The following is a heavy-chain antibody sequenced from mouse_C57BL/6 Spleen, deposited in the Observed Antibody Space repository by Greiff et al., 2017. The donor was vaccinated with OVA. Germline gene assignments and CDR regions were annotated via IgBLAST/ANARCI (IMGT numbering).Heavy chain of an antibody. V-gene: IGHV1-42*01. J-gene: IGHJ1*03. CDR2: INPSTGGT. D-gene: IGHD3-2*02. Sequence: VQLQQSGPELVKPGASVKISCKASGYSFTGYYMNWVKQSPETSLEWIGEINPSTGGTTYNQKFKAKATLTVDKSSSTAYMQLKSLTSEDSAVYYCARYSSGYWYFDVWGTGTTVTVSS. CDR1: GYSFTGYY. CDR3: ARYSSGYWYFDV.